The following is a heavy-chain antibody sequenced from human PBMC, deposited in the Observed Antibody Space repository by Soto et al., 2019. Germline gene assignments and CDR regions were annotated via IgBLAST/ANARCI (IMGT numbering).Heavy chain of an antibody. CDR1: GCSFSSYW. D-gene: IGHD1-1*01. CDR2: INPGDSES. J-gene: IGHJ4*02. V-gene: IGHV5-51*01. Sequence: PGGYPKISCKASGCSFSSYWIGWMRQMPGKGLEWMAIINPGDSESRYSPPFKGQATISADKYNSTSHLQWNSLEASDTAMYYCVGPSNNDVDHWGQGTMVTVSS. CDR3: VGPSNNDVDH.